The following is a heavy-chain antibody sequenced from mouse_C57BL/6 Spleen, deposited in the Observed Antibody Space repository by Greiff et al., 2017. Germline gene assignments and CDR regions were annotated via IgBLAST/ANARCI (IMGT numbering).Heavy chain of an antibody. Sequence: QVQLQQPGAELVRPGSSVKLSCKASGYTFTSYWLHWVKQRPIQGLEWIGNIDPSDSETHYNQKFKDKATLTVDKSSSTAYMQLSSLTSEDSAVYYCARELRQRSYDVWGTVTTVTVSS. V-gene: IGHV1-52*01. CDR1: GYTFTSYW. CDR3: ARELRQRSYDV. D-gene: IGHD1-2*01. J-gene: IGHJ1*03. CDR2: IDPSDSET.